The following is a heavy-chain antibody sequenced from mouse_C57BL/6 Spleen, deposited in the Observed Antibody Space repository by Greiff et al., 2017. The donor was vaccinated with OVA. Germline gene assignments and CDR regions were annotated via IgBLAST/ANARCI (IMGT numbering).Heavy chain of an antibody. Sequence: VQRVESGPELVKPGASVKISCKASGYSFTSYYIHWVKQRPGQGLEWIGWIYPGSGNTKYNEKFKGKATLTADTSSSTAYMQLSSLTSEDSAVYYCAREGGNPYAMDYWGQGTSVTVSS. CDR1: GYSFTSYY. CDR2: IYPGSGNT. D-gene: IGHD2-1*01. V-gene: IGHV1-66*01. CDR3: AREGGNPYAMDY. J-gene: IGHJ4*01.